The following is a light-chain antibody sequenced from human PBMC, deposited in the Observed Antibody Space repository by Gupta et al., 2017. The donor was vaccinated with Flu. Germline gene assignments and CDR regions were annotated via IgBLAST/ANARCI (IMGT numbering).Light chain of an antibody. CDR1: NIGSKS. J-gene: IGLJ3*02. CDR2: EDS. Sequence: SYVLTQPPSVSVAPGKTARITCGGNNIGSKSVHWYQQKPGQAPVLVVDEDSARPSGISERFSGSNSGNTATLTISRVEAGDEADFYCQVWDSSSDHWVFGGGTKLTVL. V-gene: IGLV3-21*03. CDR3: QVWDSSSDHWV.